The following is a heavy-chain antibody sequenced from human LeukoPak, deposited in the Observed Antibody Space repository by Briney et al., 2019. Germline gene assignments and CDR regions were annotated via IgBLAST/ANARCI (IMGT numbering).Heavy chain of an antibody. CDR3: ARDGGSGIDY. CDR1: GFSLTTYG. V-gene: IGHV3-33*01. Sequence: GGSLRLSCAASGFSLTTYGTHWLRQAPAKGLEWVAVIWYDGSRKFYGDSVKGRFTVSRDTFENTMYLQMNSLRVEDTAVYYCARDGGSGIDYWGQGTLVTVSS. CDR2: IWYDGSRK. J-gene: IGHJ4*02. D-gene: IGHD3-10*01.